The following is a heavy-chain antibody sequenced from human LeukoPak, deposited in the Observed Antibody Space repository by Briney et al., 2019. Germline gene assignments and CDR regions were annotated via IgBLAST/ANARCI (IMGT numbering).Heavy chain of an antibody. J-gene: IGHJ4*02. CDR3: ARRRITIFGVVTRPFDY. CDR2: INHSGST. D-gene: IGHD3-3*01. V-gene: IGHV4-34*01. CDR1: GGSFSGYY. Sequence: SETLSLSCAVYGGSFSGYYWSWIRQPPGKGLEWIGEINHSGSTNYNPSLKSLVTISVDTSKNQFSLKLSSVTAADTAVYYCARRRITIFGVVTRPFDYWGQGTLVTVSS.